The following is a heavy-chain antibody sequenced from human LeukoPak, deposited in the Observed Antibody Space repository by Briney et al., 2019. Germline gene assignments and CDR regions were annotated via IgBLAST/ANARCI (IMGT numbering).Heavy chain of an antibody. D-gene: IGHD3-22*01. CDR1: GFTFSSYA. CDR3: AIGVVGDDY. J-gene: IGHJ4*02. V-gene: IGHV3-23*01. CDR2: ISGSGGST. Sequence: GRSLRLSCAASGFTFSSYAMSWVRQAPGKGLEWVSGISGSGGSTYYAESVKGRFTISRDNSKNTLYLQMNSLRAEDTAVYYCAIGVVGDDYWGQGTLVTVSS.